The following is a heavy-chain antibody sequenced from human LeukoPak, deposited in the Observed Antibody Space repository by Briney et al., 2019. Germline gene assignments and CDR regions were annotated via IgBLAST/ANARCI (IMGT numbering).Heavy chain of an antibody. Sequence: SETLSLTCTVSAGSISSYYWSWIRQPPGKGLEWIGYIYQSGSTSYNPPLKSRVTISVDTSKNQFSLKLSSVTAADTAMYYCARGASTRDFDYWGQGTLVTVSS. V-gene: IGHV4-59*01. J-gene: IGHJ4*02. CDR2: IYQSGST. CDR3: ARGASTRDFDY. CDR1: AGSISSYY. D-gene: IGHD1-26*01.